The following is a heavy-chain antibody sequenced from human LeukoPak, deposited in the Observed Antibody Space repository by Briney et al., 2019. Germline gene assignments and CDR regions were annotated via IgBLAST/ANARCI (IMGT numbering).Heavy chain of an antibody. J-gene: IGHJ4*02. CDR2: IYHTGSA. CDR1: GFTVSSNY. Sequence: AGSLRLSCAASGFTVSSNYMSWVRQPPGKGLEWIANIYHTGSAHYNPSLKSRVTISVDTSTNQFSLKLSSVTAADTAVYYCARYCTSTTCILRGFDYWGQGTLVTVSS. D-gene: IGHD2-2*01. CDR3: ARYCTSTTCILRGFDY. V-gene: IGHV4-59*08.